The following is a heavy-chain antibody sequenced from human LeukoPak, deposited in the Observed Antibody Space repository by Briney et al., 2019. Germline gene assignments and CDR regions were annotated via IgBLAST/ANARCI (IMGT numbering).Heavy chain of an antibody. CDR1: GYTFTSYG. Sequence: ASVKVSCKASGYTFTSYGISWVRQAPGQGLEWMGWISPYNGNTNYAQKLQGRVTMTTDTSTSTAYMELRSLRSDDTAVYYCATGQTVTTSLYYYCGMDVWGQGTTVTVSS. CDR2: ISPYNGNT. D-gene: IGHD4-17*01. V-gene: IGHV1-18*01. CDR3: ATGQTVTTSLYYYCGMDV. J-gene: IGHJ6*02.